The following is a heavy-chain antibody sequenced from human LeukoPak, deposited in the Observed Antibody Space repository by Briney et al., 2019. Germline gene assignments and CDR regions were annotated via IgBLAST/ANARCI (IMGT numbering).Heavy chain of an antibody. V-gene: IGHV4-31*11. Sequence: SETLSLTCAVSGGSISSSNWWSWVRQHPGKGLEWIGYIYYSGSTYYNPSLKSRVTISVDTSKNQFSLKLSSVTAADTAVYYCARGGFYRELGMDYDYWGQGTLVTVSS. CDR3: ARGGFYRELGMDYDY. D-gene: IGHD7-27*01. CDR1: GGSISSSNW. CDR2: IYYSGST. J-gene: IGHJ4*02.